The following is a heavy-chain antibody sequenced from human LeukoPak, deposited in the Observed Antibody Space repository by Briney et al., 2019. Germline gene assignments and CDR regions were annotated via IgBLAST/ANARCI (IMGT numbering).Heavy chain of an antibody. CDR2: INHSGST. Sequence: SETLSLTGAVYGGSFSGYYWSWIRQPPGKGLEWIGEINHSGSTNYNPSLKSRVTISVDTSKNQFSLKLSSGTAADTAVYYCARGLSKFANWFDPWGQGTLVTVSS. CDR1: GGSFSGYY. D-gene: IGHD3-16*01. V-gene: IGHV4-34*01. CDR3: ARGLSKFANWFDP. J-gene: IGHJ5*02.